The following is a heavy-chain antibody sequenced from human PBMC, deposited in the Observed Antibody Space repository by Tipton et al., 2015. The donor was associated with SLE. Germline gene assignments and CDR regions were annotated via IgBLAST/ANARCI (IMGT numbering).Heavy chain of an antibody. V-gene: IGHV4-38-2*01. CDR2: IYHTGTT. D-gene: IGHD2-2*01. Sequence: LRLSCSVSGSSISSGYYWGWIRQSPGKGLEWMGTIYHTGTTYYNPSLKSRVAISVDTSKNQFSLKLSSVTAADTAVYYCARGYCSSTSCWFDPWGQGTLVTVSS. CDR3: ARGYCSSTSCWFDP. J-gene: IGHJ5*01. CDR1: GSSISSGYY.